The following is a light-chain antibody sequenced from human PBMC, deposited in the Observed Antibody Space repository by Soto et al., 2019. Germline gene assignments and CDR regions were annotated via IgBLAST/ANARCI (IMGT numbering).Light chain of an antibody. V-gene: IGLV1-40*01. CDR1: SSNIGAGYD. CDR2: GNS. J-gene: IGLJ3*02. Sequence: QSVLTQPPSVSGAPGQRVTISCTGSSSNIGAGYDVHWYQQLPGTAPKLLIYGNSNRPSGVPDRFSGSKFGTSASLAITGLQADDEADYYCQSYDSSLSASVLGGGTQLTVL. CDR3: QSYDSSLSASV.